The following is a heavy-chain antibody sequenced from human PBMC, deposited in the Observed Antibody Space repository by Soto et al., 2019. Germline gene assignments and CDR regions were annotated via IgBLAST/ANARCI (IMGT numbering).Heavy chain of an antibody. Sequence: LETLSLTCAVSGGSISSSNWWSWVRQAPGKGLEWIGEIYHSGSTNYNPSLKSRVTISVDKSKNQFSLKLSSVTAADTAVYYCARVSGSYYYGMDVWGQGTTVTVSS. CDR1: GGSISSSNW. D-gene: IGHD1-26*01. CDR2: IYHSGST. CDR3: ARVSGSYYYGMDV. V-gene: IGHV4-4*02. J-gene: IGHJ6*02.